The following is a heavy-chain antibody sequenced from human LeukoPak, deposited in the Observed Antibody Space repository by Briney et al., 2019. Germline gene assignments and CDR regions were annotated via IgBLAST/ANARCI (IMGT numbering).Heavy chain of an antibody. CDR1: GFTVSSSY. CDR3: ARDRGTVRGVIPYYYYMDV. Sequence: GGSLRLSCAASGFTVSSSYMSWVRQAPGKGLEWVSVIYSGGSTYYADSVKGRFTISRDNSKNTLYLQMNSLRAEDTAVYYCARDRGTVRGVIPYYYYMDVWGKGTTVTVSS. J-gene: IGHJ6*03. CDR2: IYSGGST. V-gene: IGHV3-53*01. D-gene: IGHD3-10*01.